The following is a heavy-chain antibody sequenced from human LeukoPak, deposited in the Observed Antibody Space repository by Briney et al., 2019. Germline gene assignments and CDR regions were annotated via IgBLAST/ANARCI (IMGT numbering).Heavy chain of an antibody. V-gene: IGHV7-4-1*02. CDR1: GYTFTSYA. D-gene: IGHD2-15*01. Sequence: GASVKVSCKASGYTFTSYAMNWVRQAPGQGLEWMGWINTNTGNPTYAQGFTGRFVFSLDTSVSTAYLQISSLKAEDTAVYYCARDYCSGGSCYSTDWGQGTLVTVSS. CDR3: ARDYCSGGSCYSTD. CDR2: INTNTGNP. J-gene: IGHJ4*02.